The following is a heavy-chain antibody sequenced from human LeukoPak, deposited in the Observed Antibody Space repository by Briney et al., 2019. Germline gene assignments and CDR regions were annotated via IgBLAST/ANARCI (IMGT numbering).Heavy chain of an antibody. J-gene: IGHJ4*02. CDR3: AKSRLVRGVIIIPNFDY. Sequence: GGSLRLSCAASGFTFSRYWMSWVRQAPGKGLEWVANINEDGSEKNYVDSVKGRFTFSRDNAKNSLYLQMNSLRAEDMALYYCAKSRLVRGVIIIPNFDYWGQGTLVTVSS. D-gene: IGHD3-10*01. CDR1: GFTFSRYW. V-gene: IGHV3-7*03. CDR2: INEDGSEK.